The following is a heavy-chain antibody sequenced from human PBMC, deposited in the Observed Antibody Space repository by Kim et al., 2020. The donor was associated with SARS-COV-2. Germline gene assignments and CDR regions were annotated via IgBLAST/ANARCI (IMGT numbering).Heavy chain of an antibody. V-gene: IGHV3-11*03. Sequence: GGSLRLSCQASGFTFSDYYMSWIRQAPGKGLEWVSYISLSSQYTNYADSVKGRFTISRDNAKNSLYLQMSSLRGDDTAVYFCVRGAKNYGPEEFWGQGTLVTVSS. CDR3: VRGAKNYGPEEF. CDR2: ISLSSQYT. CDR1: GFTFSDYY. D-gene: IGHD1-26*01. J-gene: IGHJ4*02.